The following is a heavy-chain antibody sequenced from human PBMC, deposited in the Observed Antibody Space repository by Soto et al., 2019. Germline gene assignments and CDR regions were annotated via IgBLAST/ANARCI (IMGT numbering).Heavy chain of an antibody. J-gene: IGHJ3*01. CDR3: AREPPALKGDGYDG. CDR1: GGTFSSYT. Sequence: QVQLVQSGAEMKRPGSSVNVSCKASGGTFSSYTISWVRQAPGQGLEWVGRIIPLLRIANYAQKFQARVTITADRCSGTAYMDLGSLTSDDTAVYYCAREPPALKGDGYDGWGHGPRVLASS. CDR2: IIPLLRIA. V-gene: IGHV1-69*02. D-gene: IGHD1-1*01.